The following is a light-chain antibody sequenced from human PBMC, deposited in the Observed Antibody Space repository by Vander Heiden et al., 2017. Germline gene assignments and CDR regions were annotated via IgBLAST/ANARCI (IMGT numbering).Light chain of an antibody. CDR1: SSNIGSNY. Sequence: QSVLTQPPSASGTPGQRVTISCSGSSSNIGSNYVYWYQQLPGTAPKLLIYTNNPRPSGVPDRFSGSKSGTSASLAISGLRSEDEADYYCAAWDDSLSAWVFGGGTKLTVL. V-gene: IGLV1-47*01. CDR2: TNN. CDR3: AAWDDSLSAWV. J-gene: IGLJ3*02.